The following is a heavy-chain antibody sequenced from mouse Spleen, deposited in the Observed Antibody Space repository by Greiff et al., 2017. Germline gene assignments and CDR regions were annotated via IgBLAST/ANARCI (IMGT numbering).Heavy chain of an antibody. V-gene: IGHV2-2*01. D-gene: IGHD1-1*01. CDR1: GFSLTSYG. J-gene: IGHJ2*01. Sequence: VKLVESGPGLVQPSQSLSITCTVSGFSLTSYGVHWVRQSPGKGLEWLGVIWSGGSTDYNAAFISRLSISKDNSKSQVFFKMNSLQADDTAIYYCARNRGSSGSYFDYWGQGTTLTVSS. CDR3: ARNRGSSGSYFDY. CDR2: IWSGGST.